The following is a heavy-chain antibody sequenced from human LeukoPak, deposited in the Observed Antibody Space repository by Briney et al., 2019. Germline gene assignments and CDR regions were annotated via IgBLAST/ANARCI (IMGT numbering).Heavy chain of an antibody. CDR1: GYTFTSYD. Sequence: ASVKVSCKASGYTFTSYDINWVRQAPGQGLEWMGWMNPNSANTGYAQKFQGRVTMTRNTSISTAYMELRSLRSDDTAVYYCTKASLAFGTKYFDPWGQGTLVTVSS. J-gene: IGHJ5*02. CDR3: TKASLAFGTKYFDP. D-gene: IGHD3-10*01. V-gene: IGHV1-8*01. CDR2: MNPNSANT.